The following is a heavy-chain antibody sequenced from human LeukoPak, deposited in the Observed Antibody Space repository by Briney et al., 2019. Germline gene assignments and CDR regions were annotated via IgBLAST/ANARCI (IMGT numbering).Heavy chain of an antibody. V-gene: IGHV3-33*01. CDR1: GFTFSSYG. CDR2: IWYDGSNK. J-gene: IGHJ6*02. Sequence: PGGSLRLSCAASGFTFSSYGMHWVRQAPGKGLEWVAVIWYDGSNKYYADSVKGRFTISRDNFKNTLYLQMNSLRAEDTAVYYCARDLLKSGMDVWGQGTTVTVSS. CDR3: ARDLLKSGMDV.